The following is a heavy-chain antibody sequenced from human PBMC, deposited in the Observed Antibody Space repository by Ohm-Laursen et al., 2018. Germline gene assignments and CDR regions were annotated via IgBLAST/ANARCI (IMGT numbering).Heavy chain of an antibody. V-gene: IGHV3-11*01. Sequence: SLRLSCAAFGFTFSDYYMSWIRQAPGKGLGWVSYISGSARTIYYADSVKGRFTTTRDNAKNSLYLQMNSLRAEDTAVYYYSRDPSIVGATSWFDPWGQGTLVTVSS. CDR1: GFTFSDYY. J-gene: IGHJ5*02. CDR3: SRDPSIVGATSWFDP. CDR2: ISGSARTI. D-gene: IGHD1-26*01.